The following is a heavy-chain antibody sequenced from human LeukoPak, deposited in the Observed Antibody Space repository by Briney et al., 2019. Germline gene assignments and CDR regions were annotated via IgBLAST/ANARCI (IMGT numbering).Heavy chain of an antibody. CDR3: ATWRTAKTGFDY. D-gene: IGHD1-1*01. Sequence: SETLSLTCAASGGSISGGGYSWSWIRQPPGKGLEWIGYIYHSGSTYYNPSLKSRVTISVDRSKNQFSLKLSSVTAADTAVYYCATWRTAKTGFDYWGQGTLVTVSS. CDR2: IYHSGST. CDR1: GGSISGGGYS. V-gene: IGHV4-30-2*01. J-gene: IGHJ4*02.